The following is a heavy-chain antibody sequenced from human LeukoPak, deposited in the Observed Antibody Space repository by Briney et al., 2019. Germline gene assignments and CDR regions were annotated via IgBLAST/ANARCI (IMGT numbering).Heavy chain of an antibody. V-gene: IGHV3-21*01. D-gene: IGHD3-3*01. J-gene: IGHJ4*02. CDR2: SSRSYI. Sequence: SSRSYIYYADSVKGRFPISRDNAKNSLYLQMNSLRAEDTAVYYCAGGRFFDFWSGYYLATWGQGTLVTVSS. CDR3: AGGRFFDFWSGYYLAT.